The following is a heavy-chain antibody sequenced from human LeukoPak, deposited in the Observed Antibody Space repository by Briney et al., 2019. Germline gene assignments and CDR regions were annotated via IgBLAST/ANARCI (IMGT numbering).Heavy chain of an antibody. CDR2: IRSKVYSYTT. CDR1: GFTFSDSA. J-gene: IGHJ4*02. CDR3: VSELWFGESRDH. V-gene: IGHV3-73*01. D-gene: IGHD3-10*01. Sequence: GGSLRLSCAASGFTFSDSAMHWVRQASGKGLEWVGRIRSKVYSYTTEYAVSVQGRFTISRDDSKNTAYLEMNSLRAEDTAIYYCVSELWFGESRDHWGQGTLVTVSS.